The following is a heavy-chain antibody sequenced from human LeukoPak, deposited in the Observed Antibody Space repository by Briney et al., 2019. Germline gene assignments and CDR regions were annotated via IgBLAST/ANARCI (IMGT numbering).Heavy chain of an antibody. CDR2: IYYSGST. CDR1: GGSISSGGYY. J-gene: IGHJ5*02. V-gene: IGHV4-31*03. CDR3: ASSFFMGSRGPFDP. D-gene: IGHD2-15*01. Sequence: PSQTLSLTCTVSGGSISSGGYYWSWIRQHPGKGLEWIGYIYYSGSTYYNPSLKSRVTISVDTSKNQFSLKLSSVTAADTAVYYCASSFFMGSRGPFDPWGQGTLVTVSS.